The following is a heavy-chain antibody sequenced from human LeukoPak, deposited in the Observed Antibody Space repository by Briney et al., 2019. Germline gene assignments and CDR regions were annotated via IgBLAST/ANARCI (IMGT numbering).Heavy chain of an antibody. D-gene: IGHD3-22*01. Sequence: GSLKISCKGSEYSFSSYWIGWVRQMPGKGLEWMGIIYPGDSNTRYRPSFQGQVTISADKSISTAYLQWSSLKASDTGMYYCARRESSGYYYFDYWGQGTLVTVSS. J-gene: IGHJ4*02. CDR1: EYSFSSYW. CDR3: ARRESSGYYYFDY. V-gene: IGHV5-51*01. CDR2: IYPGDSNT.